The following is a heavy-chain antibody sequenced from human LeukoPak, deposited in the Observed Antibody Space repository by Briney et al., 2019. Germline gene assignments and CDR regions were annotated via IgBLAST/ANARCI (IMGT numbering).Heavy chain of an antibody. CDR1: GYTFTTYY. CDR2: INPNSGGT. J-gene: IGHJ1*01. V-gene: IGHV1-2*02. Sequence: ASVKVSCKASGYTFTTYYMHWVRQAPGQGLEWMGWINPNSGGTNYAQKFQGRVTMTRDTSISTAYMELSRLRSDDTAVYYCARGSYSSGWQKYFQHWGQGTLVTVSS. D-gene: IGHD6-19*01. CDR3: ARGSYSSGWQKYFQH.